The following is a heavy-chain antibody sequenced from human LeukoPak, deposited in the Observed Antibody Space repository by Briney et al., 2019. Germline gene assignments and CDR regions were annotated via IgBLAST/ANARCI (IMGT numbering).Heavy chain of an antibody. D-gene: IGHD6-13*01. CDR3: ARVTSSSWLDAFDI. CDR2: ISSSGSTI. Sequence: PGGSLRLSCAASGFTFSDYYMSWIRQAPGKGLEWVSYISSSGSTIYYADSVKGRFTISRDNAKSSLYLQMNSLRAEDTAVYYCARVTSSSWLDAFDIWGQGTMVTVSS. V-gene: IGHV3-11*01. J-gene: IGHJ3*02. CDR1: GFTFSDYY.